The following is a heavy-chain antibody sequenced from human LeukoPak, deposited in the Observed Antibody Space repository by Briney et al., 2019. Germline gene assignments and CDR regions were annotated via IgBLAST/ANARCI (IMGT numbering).Heavy chain of an antibody. CDR2: VDYSGST. CDR3: ARRSGSASD. V-gene: IGHV4-34*01. Sequence: PSETLSLTCAVYGGSFSGYFWCWIRQPPGKGLEWIGEVDYSGSTKYNPSLKSRVTISVDTSKNQFSLWLSSVTAADTAVYYCARRSGSASDWDQGTLVTVSS. J-gene: IGHJ4*02. D-gene: IGHD6-6*01. CDR1: GGSFSGYF.